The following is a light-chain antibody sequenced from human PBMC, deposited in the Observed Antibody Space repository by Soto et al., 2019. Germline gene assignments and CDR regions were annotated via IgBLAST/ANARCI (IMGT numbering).Light chain of an antibody. CDR2: AVS. CDR3: SSHNPTGTLQI. CDR1: SSDVGAYNY. J-gene: IGLJ1*01. V-gene: IGLV2-14*01. Sequence: QSVLTQPASVSGSPGQSITISCTGTSSDVGAYNYVSWYQLHPGKAPKLMIYAVSVRTSGVSNRFSGSKSGNTASLTISGLQAEDEADYYCSSHNPTGTLQIFGRGTKVTVL.